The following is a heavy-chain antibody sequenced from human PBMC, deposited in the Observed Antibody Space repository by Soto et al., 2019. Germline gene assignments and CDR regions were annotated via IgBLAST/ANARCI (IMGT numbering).Heavy chain of an antibody. CDR3: ARLLAHYCSGGSCYRYYYYGMDV. Sequence: PGESLKISCKGSGYSFTSYWISWVRQMPGKGLEWMGRIDPSDSYTNYSPSFQGHVTISADKSISTAYLQWSSLKASDTAMYYRARLLAHYCSGGSCYRYYYYGMDVWGQGTTVTVSS. CDR2: IDPSDSYT. V-gene: IGHV5-10-1*01. J-gene: IGHJ6*02. D-gene: IGHD2-15*01. CDR1: GYSFTSYW.